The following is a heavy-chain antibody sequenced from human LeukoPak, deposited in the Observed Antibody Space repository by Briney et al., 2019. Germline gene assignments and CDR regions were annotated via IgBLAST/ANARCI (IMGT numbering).Heavy chain of an antibody. V-gene: IGHV3-74*03. D-gene: IGHD6-13*01. CDR1: GFTFSSYW. CDR3: ARDSSSWYYDY. CDR2: IKSGGSST. Sequence: GGSLRLSCAASGFTFSSYWMHWVRQAPGKELVWVSCIKSGGSSTTYADSVKGRFTISRDNAKNTLHLQMNSLRAEDTAVYYCARDSSSWYYDYWGQGTLVAVSS. J-gene: IGHJ4*02.